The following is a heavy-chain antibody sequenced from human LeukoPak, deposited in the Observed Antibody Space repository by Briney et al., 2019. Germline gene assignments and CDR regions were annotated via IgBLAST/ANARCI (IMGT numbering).Heavy chain of an antibody. D-gene: IGHD1-26*01. J-gene: IGHJ4*02. V-gene: IGHV3-23*01. Sequence: GGSLRLSFAASGFTFSNYIMSWVRQAPGKGLEWVSGLSGSGGSTYYADSVKGRFTISRDNSKNTMYLQMNSLRAEDTAVYYCAKDMGNYFFDYWGQGTLVTVSS. CDR3: AKDMGNYFFDY. CDR1: GFTFSNYI. CDR2: LSGSGGST.